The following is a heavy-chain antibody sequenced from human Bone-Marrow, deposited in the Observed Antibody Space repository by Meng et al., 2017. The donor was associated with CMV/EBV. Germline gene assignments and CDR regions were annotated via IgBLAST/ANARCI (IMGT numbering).Heavy chain of an antibody. J-gene: IGHJ6*02. CDR3: ARDNRYCSRTSCYTDYYYYYGMDV. CDR1: GFTFSSYA. V-gene: IGHV3-30-3*01. D-gene: IGHD2-2*02. Sequence: GGSLRLSCAASGFTFSSYAAHWVRQAPGKGLEWVAVISYDGSNKYYADSVKGRFTISRDNSKNTLYLQMTGLRAEDAAVYYCARDNRYCSRTSCYTDYYYYYGMDVWGQGTTVTVSS. CDR2: ISYDGSNK.